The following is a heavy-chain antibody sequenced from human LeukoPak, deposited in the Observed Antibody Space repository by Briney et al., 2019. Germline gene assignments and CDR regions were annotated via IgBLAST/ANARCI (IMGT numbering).Heavy chain of an antibody. V-gene: IGHV3-30*18. J-gene: IGHJ4*02. CDR3: AKASSNYFYYFEY. CDR1: GFTFSSSD. CDR2: LSYDATNK. Sequence: GGSLRLSCAASGFTFSSSDMHWVRPAPGKGLAWVAVLSYDATNKYYADSVKGRFTLSRDNSKNTLYLQTNTLRDEDTAVYYCAKASSNYFYYFEYWGQGTLVTVSS. D-gene: IGHD2/OR15-2a*01.